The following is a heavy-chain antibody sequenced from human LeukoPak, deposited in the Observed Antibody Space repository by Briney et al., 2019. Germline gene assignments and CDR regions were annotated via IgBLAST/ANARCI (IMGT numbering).Heavy chain of an antibody. CDR1: GFTFSDST. CDR2: IRNKAKNYAT. V-gene: IGHV3-73*01. D-gene: IGHD1-26*01. CDR3: VRGAASGSYYGLGV. Sequence: GGSLRLSCAASGFTFSDSTMHWVRQASGKGLEWVGRIRNKAKNYATAYATSVKGRFTLSRDDSKNTAYLQMNSLKTEDTALYYCVRGAASGSYYGLGVWGQGATVTVSS. J-gene: IGHJ6*02.